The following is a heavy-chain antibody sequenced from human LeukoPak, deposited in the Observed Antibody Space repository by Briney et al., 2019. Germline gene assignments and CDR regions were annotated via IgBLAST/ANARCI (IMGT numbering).Heavy chain of an antibody. V-gene: IGHV3-74*01. CDR2: IKGDASST. Sequence: GGSLRLSCAASGFTFDDYAMHWVRHAPGKGLVWVSRIKGDASSTNYADSVRGRFTISRDNAKNTVYLQMNSLRTEDTAVYYCARGLPNYYGMDVWGQGTTVTVSS. J-gene: IGHJ6*02. CDR3: ARGLPNYYGMDV. CDR1: GFTFDDYA.